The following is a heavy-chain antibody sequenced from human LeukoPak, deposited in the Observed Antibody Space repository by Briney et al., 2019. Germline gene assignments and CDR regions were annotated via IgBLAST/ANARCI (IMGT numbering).Heavy chain of an antibody. CDR1: GYTFTVYY. D-gene: IGHD5-18*01. V-gene: IGHV1-2*02. CDR2: INPNTGGT. CDR3: ARLVDTAMVSSAFDI. J-gene: IGHJ3*02. Sequence: ASVTVSCKASGYTFTVYYMHWVRQAPGQGLEWMGWINPNTGGTNYAQKFQGRVTMTRDTSISTAYMELSRLRSDDTAVYYCARLVDTAMVSSAFDIWGQGTMVTVSS.